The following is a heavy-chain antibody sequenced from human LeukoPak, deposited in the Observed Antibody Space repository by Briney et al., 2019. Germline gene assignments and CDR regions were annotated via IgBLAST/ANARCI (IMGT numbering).Heavy chain of an antibody. CDR1: GFSLRTTEMR. D-gene: IGHD6-19*01. CDR3: ARIGDSSGWYFDY. Sequence: SAPALVKPTQTLTLTCTFSGFSLRTTEMRMSWIRQPTGKALEWLARIDWDDDKFYSTSLKTRLTISKDTSKNPVVLTMTNMEPLDTATYYCARIGDSSGWYFDYWGQGTLVTVSS. V-gene: IGHV2-70*04. CDR2: IDWDDDK. J-gene: IGHJ4*02.